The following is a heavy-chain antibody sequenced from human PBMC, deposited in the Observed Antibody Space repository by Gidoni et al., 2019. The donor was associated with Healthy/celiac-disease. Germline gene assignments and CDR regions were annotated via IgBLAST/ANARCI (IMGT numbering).Heavy chain of an antibody. CDR3: AKDPHCSSTSCYQG. CDR1: GFTFRSYG. Sequence: QVQLVESGGGVVQPGRSLRLSCAASGFTFRSYGMHWVRQAPGQGLEWVAVISYDGSNKYYADSVKGRFTISRDNSKNTLYLQMNSLRAEDTAVYYCAKDPHCSSTSCYQGWGQGTLVTVSS. J-gene: IGHJ4*02. D-gene: IGHD2-2*01. CDR2: ISYDGSNK. V-gene: IGHV3-30*18.